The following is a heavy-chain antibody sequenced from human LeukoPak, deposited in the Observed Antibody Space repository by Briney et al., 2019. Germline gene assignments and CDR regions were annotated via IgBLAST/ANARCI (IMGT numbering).Heavy chain of an antibody. V-gene: IGHV3-7*01. Sequence: GGSLRLSCAASGFTFSSYAMNWVRQAPGKGLEWVANIKQDGSEKYYVDSVKGRFTISRDNAKNSMYLQMNSLRAEDTAVYYCARPLMYYYGSETYFWFDPWGQGTLVTVSS. CDR1: GFTFSSYA. J-gene: IGHJ5*02. CDR3: ARPLMYYYGSETYFWFDP. CDR2: IKQDGSEK. D-gene: IGHD3-10*01.